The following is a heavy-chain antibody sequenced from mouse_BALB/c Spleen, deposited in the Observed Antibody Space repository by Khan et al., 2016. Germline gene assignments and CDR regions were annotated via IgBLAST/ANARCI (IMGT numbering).Heavy chain of an antibody. CDR1: GYSITSDYA. J-gene: IGHJ3*01. CDR2: ISYSGNT. CDR3: ATENYSWFAN. V-gene: IGHV3-2*02. D-gene: IGHD1-1*02. Sequence: EVQLQESGPGLVKPSQSLSLTCTVTGYSITSDYAWNWIRQFPGNKLEWMGYISYSGNTHYIPSLKSRISITRDTSKNQFFLQLNSVTTEDTATYYRATENYSWFANWGQGTLVTVSA.